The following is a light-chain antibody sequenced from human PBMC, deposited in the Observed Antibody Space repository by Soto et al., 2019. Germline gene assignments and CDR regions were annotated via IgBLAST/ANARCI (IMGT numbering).Light chain of an antibody. CDR1: LTVEINY. V-gene: IGKV3-20*01. J-gene: IGKJ1*01. CDR2: DAS. CDR3: QQCATSPRT. Sequence: EIVLTQSPGTLSLSPGEKATLSCRASLTVEINYLAWYQHKPGQAPRLLVDDASRRAAGIPDRFSGSGSGTDFTLTISRLEPEDFAVYYCQQCATSPRTFGPGTKVEVK.